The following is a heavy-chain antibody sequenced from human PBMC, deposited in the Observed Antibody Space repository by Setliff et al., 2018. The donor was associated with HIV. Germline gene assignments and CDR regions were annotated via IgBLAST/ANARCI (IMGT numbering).Heavy chain of an antibody. V-gene: IGHV4-61*02. CDR2: IYASGST. D-gene: IGHD2-15*01. J-gene: IGHJ5*02. CDR1: GGSITSTSYY. Sequence: SETLSLTCTVSGGSITSTSYYWTWIRQPAGKGLEWIGRIYASGSTNYNPSLESRVTISLDTSKNQFSLKLNSVTAADTAVYYCARLGLCSGSSCRLDPWGQGTLVTVSS. CDR3: ARLGLCSGSSCRLDP.